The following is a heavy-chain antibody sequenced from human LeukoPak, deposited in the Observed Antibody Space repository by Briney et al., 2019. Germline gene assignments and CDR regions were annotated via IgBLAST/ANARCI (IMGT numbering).Heavy chain of an antibody. J-gene: IGHJ4*02. CDR1: GFTFDDYA. Sequence: GRSLRLSCAASGFTFDDYAMHWVRQAPGKGLEWVSGISWNSGSIGYADPVKGRFTISRDNAKNSLYLQMNSLRAEDMALYYCARSGYCSGGSCYPFDYWGQGTLVTVSS. CDR3: ARSGYCSGGSCYPFDY. V-gene: IGHV3-9*03. D-gene: IGHD2-15*01. CDR2: ISWNSGSI.